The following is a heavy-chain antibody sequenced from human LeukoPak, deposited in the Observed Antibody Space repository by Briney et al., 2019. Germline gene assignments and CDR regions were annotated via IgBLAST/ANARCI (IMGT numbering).Heavy chain of an antibody. V-gene: IGHV3-15*01. CDR2: IKSKTDGGTT. CDR1: GFTFSNAW. CDR3: TTRITIFGVVITEGAFDY. J-gene: IGHJ4*02. D-gene: IGHD3-3*01. Sequence: PGGSLRLSCAASGFTFSNAWMIWVRQAPGKGLEWVGRIKSKTDGGTTDYAAPVKGRFTISRDDSKNTLYLQMNSLKTEDTAVYYCTTRITIFGVVITEGAFDYWGQGTLVTVSS.